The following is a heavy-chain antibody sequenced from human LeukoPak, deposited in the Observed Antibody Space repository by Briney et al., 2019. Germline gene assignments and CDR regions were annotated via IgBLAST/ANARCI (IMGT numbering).Heavy chain of an antibody. CDR3: ARDASRGYCSGGSCYGFNY. CDR1: GYTFTGYY. D-gene: IGHD2-15*01. V-gene: IGHV1-2*04. J-gene: IGHJ4*02. Sequence: ASVKVSCKASGYTFTGYYMHWVRQAPGQGLEWMGWINPNSGGTNYAQKFQGWVTMTRDTSISTAYMELSGLRSDDTAVYYCARDASRGYCSGGSCYGFNYWGQGTLVTVSS. CDR2: INPNSGGT.